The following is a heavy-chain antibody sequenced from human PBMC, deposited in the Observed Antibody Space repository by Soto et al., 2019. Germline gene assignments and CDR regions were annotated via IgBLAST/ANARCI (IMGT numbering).Heavy chain of an antibody. Sequence: GGSLRLSCAASGFTFSDYAMHWVRHVPVQGREWFAVISFDGNIKYDADSVKGRFTISRDNSKNTLFLQMNSLKGEDTAVYSCARAPRRYCTSLSCLGLYGLDVWGQGTTVTVSS. J-gene: IGHJ6*02. D-gene: IGHD2-8*01. CDR2: ISFDGNIK. CDR3: ARAPRRYCTSLSCLGLYGLDV. V-gene: IGHV3-30-3*01. CDR1: GFTFSDYA.